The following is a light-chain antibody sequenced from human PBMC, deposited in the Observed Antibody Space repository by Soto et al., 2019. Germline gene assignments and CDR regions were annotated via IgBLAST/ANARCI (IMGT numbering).Light chain of an antibody. CDR2: DAS. J-gene: IGKJ3*01. Sequence: DIQMTQSPSSLSASVGDRITITCRASQGISKYLAWYQQKPGKVPKLLIYDASTLQSGVPSRFSGSGSGTDFTLTISSLQPEDVATYYCQRYDSAIFTFGPGTKVDIK. V-gene: IGKV1-27*01. CDR3: QRYDSAIFT. CDR1: QGISKY.